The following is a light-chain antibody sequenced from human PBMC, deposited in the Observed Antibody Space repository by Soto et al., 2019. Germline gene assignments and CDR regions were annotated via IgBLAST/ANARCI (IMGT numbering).Light chain of an antibody. CDR1: QSVGIH. Sequence: EIVMTQSPATLSMSPGERAALSCRASQSVGIHLAWYQQKPGQTPRLLIYSASTRATGIPARFSASGSGTEFTLTISSLQSEDFAVYYCQQYNNWPLTFGPGTRVDIK. CDR2: SAS. CDR3: QQYNNWPLT. V-gene: IGKV3-15*01. J-gene: IGKJ3*01.